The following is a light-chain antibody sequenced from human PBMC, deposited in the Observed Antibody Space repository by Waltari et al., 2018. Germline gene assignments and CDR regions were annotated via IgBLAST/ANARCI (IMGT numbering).Light chain of an antibody. CDR1: SSDVGDYKY. CDR2: DAI. Sequence: QSALTQPDSVSGSPGQTITISCTGTSSDVGDYKYVSWYQQYPGKAPKVIIYDAINRPSVVSNRFSGSTSGNSASLTISGLQAEDEAHYFCASFISSTSGVFGGGTRLTVL. CDR3: ASFISSTSGV. V-gene: IGLV2-14*03. J-gene: IGLJ2*01.